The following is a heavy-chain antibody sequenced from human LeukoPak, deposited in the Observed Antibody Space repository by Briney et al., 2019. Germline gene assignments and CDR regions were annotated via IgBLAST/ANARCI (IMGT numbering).Heavy chain of an antibody. Sequence: GGSLRLSCAASGFTFSSYGMNWARQAPGKGLEWVSYISSTSSTITYADSVRGRFTISRDNAKKSLHLQMNSLRAEDTAVYYCARESPAFDYWGQGTLVTVSS. CDR1: GFTFSSYG. CDR2: ISSTSSTI. J-gene: IGHJ4*02. CDR3: ARESPAFDY. V-gene: IGHV3-48*01.